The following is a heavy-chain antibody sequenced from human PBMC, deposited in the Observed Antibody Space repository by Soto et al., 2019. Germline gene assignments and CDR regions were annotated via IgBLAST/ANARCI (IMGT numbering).Heavy chain of an antibody. CDR1: GFTFSSYS. CDR2: ISSSSSTI. CDR3: ARVGAPVTYYYFWSSSQGIYYYGMDV. V-gene: IGHV3-48*02. D-gene: IGHD3-3*01. J-gene: IGHJ6*02. Sequence: GGSLRLSCAASGFTFSSYSMNWVRQAPGKGLEWVSYISSSSSTIYYADSVKGRFTISRDNAKNSLDLQMNRLRDDDTAVYYCARVGAPVTYYYFWSSSQGIYYYGMDVWVQGTTVTVSS.